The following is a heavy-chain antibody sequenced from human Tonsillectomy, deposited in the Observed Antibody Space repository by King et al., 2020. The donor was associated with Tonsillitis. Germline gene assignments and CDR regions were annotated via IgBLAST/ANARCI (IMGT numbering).Heavy chain of an antibody. V-gene: IGHV1-2*02. CDR3: ARAIDNIVVVSAATLYY. J-gene: IGHJ4*02. D-gene: IGHD2-2*01. CDR1: GYIFTDYF. CDR2: INPNTGGT. Sequence: QLVQSGAEVKKPGASVKVSCKASGYIFTDYFMHWVRQAPGQGLEWMGWINPNTGGTSSPQKYQGRVSMTRDTSIGTAYMELSRLRSDDTAVYYCARAIDNIVVVSAATLYYWGQGTLVTVS.